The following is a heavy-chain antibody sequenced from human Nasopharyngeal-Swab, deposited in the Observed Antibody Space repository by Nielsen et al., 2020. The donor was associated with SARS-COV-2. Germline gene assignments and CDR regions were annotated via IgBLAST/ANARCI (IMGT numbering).Heavy chain of an antibody. V-gene: IGHV3-48*02. D-gene: IGHD5-18*01. Sequence: WIRQPPGKGLEWVSYISSGSSIIYYADSVKGRFTISRDNAKNSLYLQMNSLRDEDTAVYYCARDGGYSYGYDAFDIWGQGTMVTVSS. J-gene: IGHJ3*02. CDR3: ARDGGYSYGYDAFDI. CDR2: ISSGSSII.